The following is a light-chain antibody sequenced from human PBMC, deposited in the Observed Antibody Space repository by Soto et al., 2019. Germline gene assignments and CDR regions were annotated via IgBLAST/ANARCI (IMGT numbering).Light chain of an antibody. J-gene: IGLJ3*02. CDR1: SSDVGGYNC. V-gene: IGLV2-11*01. CDR3: CSYTSVTTVL. CDR2: DVT. Sequence: QSALTQPRSVSGSPGQSVTISCTGTSSDVGGYNCVSWYQQHPGKAPQLMIYDVTQRPSGVPDRFSGSKSGNTASLTISGLQAEDEADYYCCSYTSVTTVLFGGGTKVTVL.